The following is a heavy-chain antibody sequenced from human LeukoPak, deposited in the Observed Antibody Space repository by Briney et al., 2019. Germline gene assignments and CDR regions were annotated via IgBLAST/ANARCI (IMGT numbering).Heavy chain of an antibody. CDR3: ATNSSGWVFDY. J-gene: IGHJ4*02. V-gene: IGHV4-39*01. CDR2: IYYSGST. CDR1: GGSISNSRYY. Sequence: SETLSLTCTVPGGSISNSRYYWGWIRQPPGKGLEWIGSIYYSGSTHYTPSLKSRVTISVDTSKNQFSLKLSSVTAADTAVYYCATNSSGWVFDYWGQGTQVTVSS. D-gene: IGHD6-19*01.